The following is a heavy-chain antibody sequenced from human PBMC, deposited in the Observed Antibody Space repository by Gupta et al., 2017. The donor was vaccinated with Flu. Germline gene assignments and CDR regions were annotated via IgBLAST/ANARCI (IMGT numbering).Heavy chain of an antibody. D-gene: IGHD2-2*01. CDR1: GFTFSSYS. Sequence: EVQLVESGGGLVKPGGSLRLSCAASGFTFSSYSMNWVRQAPGKGLEWVSSISSSSSYIYYADSVKGRLTISRDNAKNSLYLQMNSLRAEDTAVYYCARFQYCSSTSCYRYYYYYMDVWGKGTTVTVSS. J-gene: IGHJ6*03. CDR3: ARFQYCSSTSCYRYYYYYMDV. CDR2: ISSSSSYI. V-gene: IGHV3-21*01.